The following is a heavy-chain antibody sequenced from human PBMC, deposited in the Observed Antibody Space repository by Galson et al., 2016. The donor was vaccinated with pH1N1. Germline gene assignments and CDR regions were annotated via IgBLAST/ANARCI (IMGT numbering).Heavy chain of an antibody. D-gene: IGHD1-26*01. J-gene: IGHJ4*02. CDR3: AHNIEWELGAYFDY. Sequence: PALVKPTQTLTLTYTFSGFSLSTSGVGVGWIRQPPGKALEWLALIYWDDDKRYSPSLESRLTITKDTSKNQVVLTMTNMDSVDTATYYCAHNIEWELGAYFDYWGQGTLVTVSS. CDR1: GFSLSTSGVG. V-gene: IGHV2-5*02. CDR2: IYWDDDK.